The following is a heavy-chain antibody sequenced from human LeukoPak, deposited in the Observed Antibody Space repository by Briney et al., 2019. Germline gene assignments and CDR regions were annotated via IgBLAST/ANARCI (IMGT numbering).Heavy chain of an antibody. CDR2: INTNTGNP. D-gene: IGHD4-17*01. CDR3: ARDYGDNVEHYFDY. J-gene: IGHJ4*02. Sequence: GASVKVSCKASGYTFTSYAMNWVRQAPGQGLEWMGWINTNTGNPTYAQGFTGRFVFSLDTSVSTAYPQISSLKAEDTAVYYCARDYGDNVEHYFDYWGQGTLVTVSS. CDR1: GYTFTSYA. V-gene: IGHV7-4-1*02.